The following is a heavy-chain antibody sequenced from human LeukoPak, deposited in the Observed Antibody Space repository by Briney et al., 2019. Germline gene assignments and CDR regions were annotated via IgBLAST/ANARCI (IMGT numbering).Heavy chain of an antibody. CDR3: ARGDWLGYCSSTSCYATGDY. CDR2: MNPNSGNT. D-gene: IGHD2-2*01. CDR1: GYTFTSYD. J-gene: IGHJ4*02. Sequence: ASVKVSCKASGYTFTSYDINWVRQATGQGLEWMGWMNPNSGNTGYAQKFQGRVTMTRNTSISTAYMELSSLRSEDTAVYYCARGDWLGYCSSTSCYATGDYWGQGTLVTVSS. V-gene: IGHV1-8*01.